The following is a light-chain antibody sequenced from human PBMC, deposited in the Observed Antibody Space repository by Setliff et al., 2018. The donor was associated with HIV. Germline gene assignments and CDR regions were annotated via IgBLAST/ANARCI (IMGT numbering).Light chain of an antibody. CDR1: SSDVGGYKF. Sequence: QSVLAQPASVSGSPGQSITSARTGTSSDVGGYKFVSWYQQHPGKAPKLMIYEVSNRPSGVSDRFSGSKSGSTASLTISGXQAEDEADYYCGSYPSTTXYVFGSGXKVTVL. CDR2: EVS. J-gene: IGLJ1*01. V-gene: IGLV2-14*01. CDR3: GSYPSTTXYV.